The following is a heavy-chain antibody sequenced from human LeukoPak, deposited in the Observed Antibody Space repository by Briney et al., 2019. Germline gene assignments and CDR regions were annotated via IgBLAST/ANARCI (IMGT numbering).Heavy chain of an antibody. CDR3: AIWTSGNY. D-gene: IGHD1-1*01. Sequence: GGSLRLSCAASGFTFNRSWMNWVRQAPGKGLEWVANLDPSGSQKSYVDSVKGRFIISKDNPGASLYLDMYSLRAEDTAIYYCAIWTSGNYWGQGTLVTVSS. J-gene: IGHJ4*02. CDR2: LDPSGSQK. V-gene: IGHV3-7*01. CDR1: GFTFNRSW.